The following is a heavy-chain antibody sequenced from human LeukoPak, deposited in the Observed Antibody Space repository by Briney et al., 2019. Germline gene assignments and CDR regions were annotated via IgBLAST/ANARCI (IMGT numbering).Heavy chain of an antibody. J-gene: IGHJ4*02. CDR1: GGSISSGGYY. V-gene: IGHV4-31*03. Sequence: SQTLSLTCTVSGGSISSGGYYWSWIRQHPGKGLEWIGYIYYSGSTYYNPSLKSRVTISVDTSKNQFSLKLSSVTAADTAVYYCARGSGKVATTYFDYWGQGTLVTVSS. D-gene: IGHD5-12*01. CDR3: ARGSGKVATTYFDY. CDR2: IYYSGST.